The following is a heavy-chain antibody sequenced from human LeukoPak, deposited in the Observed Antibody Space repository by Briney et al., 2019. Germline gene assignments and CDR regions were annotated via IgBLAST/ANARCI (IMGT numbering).Heavy chain of an antibody. CDR1: GYTFTGYY. V-gene: IGHV1-2*06. D-gene: IGHD4-11*01. CDR2: INPNSGGT. Sequence: GASVRVSCKASGYTFTGYYMHWVRQAPGQGLEWMGRINPNSGGTNYAQKFQGRVTMTRDTSISTAYMELSRLRSDDTAVYYCARDYYSNYVRYYYGMDVWGQGTTVTVSS. CDR3: ARDYYSNYVRYYYGMDV. J-gene: IGHJ6*02.